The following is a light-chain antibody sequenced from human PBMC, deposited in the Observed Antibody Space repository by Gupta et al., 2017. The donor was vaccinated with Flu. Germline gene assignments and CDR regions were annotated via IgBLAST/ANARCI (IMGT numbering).Light chain of an antibody. Sequence: GERATLTCGASRDVSTYLAWYQQKPGQAPRLLIYDASNRATGIPARFSGSGSGADFTLTISSLEPEDFAVYYCQQRRNWPHTFGQGTKVEIK. CDR2: DAS. V-gene: IGKV3-11*01. CDR1: RDVSTY. CDR3: QQRRNWPHT. J-gene: IGKJ1*01.